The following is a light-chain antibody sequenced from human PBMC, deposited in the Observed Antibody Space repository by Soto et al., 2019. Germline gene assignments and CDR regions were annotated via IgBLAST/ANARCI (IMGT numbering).Light chain of an antibody. Sequence: DIQLTQSPSFLSASVGDRVTITCRARQAISSCLVWYQQKPGKAPKVLIYGASTLQSGVPSRFSGSGSGTEFTLTISSLQPEDFATYYCQQLNTFPRTFGQGTRLDIK. CDR3: QQLNTFPRT. V-gene: IGKV1-9*01. J-gene: IGKJ5*01. CDR1: QAISSC. CDR2: GAS.